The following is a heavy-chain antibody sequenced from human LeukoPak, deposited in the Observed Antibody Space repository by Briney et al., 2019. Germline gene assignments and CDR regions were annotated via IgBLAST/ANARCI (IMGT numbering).Heavy chain of an antibody. V-gene: IGHV5-51*01. CDR2: IFPGDSDA. J-gene: IGHJ4*01. CDR1: GYTFTNHW. CDR3: ARHSSIAATDPMDY. Sequence: GESLKISCKGSGYTFTNHWIGWVRQMPGKGLEWMGIIFPGDSDARYSPSFQGQVTISVDKSSTTTYLHWASLKALDTAVYYCARHSSIAATDPMDYWGQGTLITVSS. D-gene: IGHD2-15*01.